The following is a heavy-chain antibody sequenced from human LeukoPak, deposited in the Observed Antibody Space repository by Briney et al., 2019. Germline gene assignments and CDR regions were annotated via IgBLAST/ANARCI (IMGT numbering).Heavy chain of an antibody. CDR3: ASLEDTAMSY. J-gene: IGHJ4*02. V-gene: IGHV4-59*08. CDR2: IYYRGST. D-gene: IGHD5-18*01. CDR1: GGSISSYY. Sequence: SETLSLTCTVSGGSISSYYWSWIRQPPGKGLEWIGYIYYRGSTNYNPSLKSRVTISVDTSKNQFSLKLSSVTAADTAVYYCASLEDTAMSYWGQGTLVTVSS.